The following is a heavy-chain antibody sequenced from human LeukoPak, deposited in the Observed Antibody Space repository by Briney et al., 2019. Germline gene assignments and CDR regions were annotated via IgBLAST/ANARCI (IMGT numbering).Heavy chain of an antibody. D-gene: IGHD1-26*01. CDR2: ISYDGSNK. CDR3: SKSNSYSGSYPGPLY. J-gene: IGHJ4*02. CDR1: GFTFSSYG. V-gene: IGHV3-30*18. Sequence: GGSLRLSCAASGFTFSSYGMHWVRQAPGKGLEWVAVISYDGSNKYYADSVKGRFTISRDNSKNTLYLQMNSLRAEDTAVYYCSKSNSYSGSYPGPLYWGQGTLVTVSS.